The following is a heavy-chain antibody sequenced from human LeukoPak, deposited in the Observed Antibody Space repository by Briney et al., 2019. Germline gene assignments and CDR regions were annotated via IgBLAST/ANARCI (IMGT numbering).Heavy chain of an antibody. CDR1: GFTFSSNG. CDR3: ANPSVPYYDSSGYAY. CDR2: IRNDGSNK. Sequence: GGSLRLSCVASGFTFSSNGMHWVRQAPGKGLEWVAFIRNDGSNKYYVDSVKGRFTIYRDNSKNTLYLQMNSLRAEDTAVYYCANPSVPYYDSSGYAYWGQGTLVTVSS. D-gene: IGHD3-22*01. V-gene: IGHV3-30*02. J-gene: IGHJ4*02.